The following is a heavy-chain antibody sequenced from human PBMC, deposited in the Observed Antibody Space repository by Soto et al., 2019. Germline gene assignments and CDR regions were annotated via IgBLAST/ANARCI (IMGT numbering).Heavy chain of an antibody. CDR1: GGSISSSRCH. D-gene: IGHD3-10*01. J-gene: IGHJ3*02. Sequence: SETLSLTCTVSGGSISSSRCHWGWIRQPPGKGLEWIASIKYSGTTFYNPSLKSRVTLSVDTSKNQFALKLSSVTAADTAVYYCARRYGSAFDIWGQGTMVTVSS. CDR3: ARRYGSAFDI. V-gene: IGHV4-39*01. CDR2: IKYSGTT.